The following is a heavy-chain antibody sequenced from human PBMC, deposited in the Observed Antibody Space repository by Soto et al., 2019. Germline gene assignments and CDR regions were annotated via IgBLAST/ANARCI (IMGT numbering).Heavy chain of an antibody. Sequence: GGSLRLSCAASGFTFSSYGMHWVRQAPGKGLEWVAVIWYDGSNKYYADSVKGRFTISRDNSKNTLYLQMNSLRAEDTAVYYCARGRTLKYGSGTLRFDPWGQGTLVTVSS. J-gene: IGHJ5*02. CDR3: ARGRTLKYGSGTLRFDP. D-gene: IGHD3-10*01. CDR2: IWYDGSNK. V-gene: IGHV3-33*01. CDR1: GFTFSSYG.